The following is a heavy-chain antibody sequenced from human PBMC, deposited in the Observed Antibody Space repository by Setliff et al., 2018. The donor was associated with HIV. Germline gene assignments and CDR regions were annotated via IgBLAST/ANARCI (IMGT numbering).Heavy chain of an antibody. J-gene: IGHJ3*02. V-gene: IGHV1-18*01. CDR2: ISAYNGNT. Sequence: ASVKVSCKASGYTFTNYGITWVRQAPGQGLEWMGWISAYNGNTNYAQKLQGRVTMTTDTSTSTAYMELRSLRSDDTAVYYCARDVDTAMVRDDAFDIWGQGTMVTVSS. CDR1: GYTFTNYG. D-gene: IGHD5-18*01. CDR3: ARDVDTAMVRDDAFDI.